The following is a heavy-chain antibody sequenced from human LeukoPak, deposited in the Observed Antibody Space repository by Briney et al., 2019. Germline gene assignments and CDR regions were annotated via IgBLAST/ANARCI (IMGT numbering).Heavy chain of an antibody. J-gene: IGHJ6*03. CDR2: VRSKANSYAT. CDR3: TSRDNYDSSYYMDV. Sequence: QPGGSLRLSCAGSGFTFSGSLIHWVRQASGKGLEWVGLVRSKANSYATSYAASVKGRFTISRDDSKNTAYLQMNSLNTEDTAIYYCTSRDNYDSSYYMDVRGKGTTVTVSS. V-gene: IGHV3-73*01. D-gene: IGHD3-22*01. CDR1: GFTFSGSL.